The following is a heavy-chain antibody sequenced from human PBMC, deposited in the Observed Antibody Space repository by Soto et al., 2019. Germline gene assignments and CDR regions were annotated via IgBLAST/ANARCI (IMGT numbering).Heavy chain of an antibody. D-gene: IGHD4-17*01. V-gene: IGHV4-4*02. CDR1: GGSISSSNW. Sequence: SETLSLTCAVSGGSISSSNWWSWVRQPPGKGLEWIGEIYHSGSTNYNPSLKSRVTISVDKSKNQFSLKLSSVTAADTAVYYCARDQGYGDYVREGYNWFDPWGQGTLVTVSS. CDR2: IYHSGST. J-gene: IGHJ5*02. CDR3: ARDQGYGDYVREGYNWFDP.